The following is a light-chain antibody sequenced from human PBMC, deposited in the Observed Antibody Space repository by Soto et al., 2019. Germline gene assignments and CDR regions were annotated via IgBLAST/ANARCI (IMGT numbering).Light chain of an antibody. CDR2: GAS. CDR3: QQNGSSPFT. V-gene: IGKV3-20*01. Sequence: EIVLTQSPGTLSLSPGARATLSCRASQSVGSNFLAWYQQKPGQAPRLLIYGASNRATGIPDRFSASGSGTDFTLTISRLKPEDFAVYYCQQNGSSPFTFGPGTKVDI. CDR1: QSVGSNF. J-gene: IGKJ3*01.